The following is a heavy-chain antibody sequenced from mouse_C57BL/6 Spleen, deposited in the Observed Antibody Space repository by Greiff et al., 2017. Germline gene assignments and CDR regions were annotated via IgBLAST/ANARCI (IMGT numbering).Heavy chain of an antibody. V-gene: IGHV1-69*01. Sequence: QVQLKQPGAELVMPGASVKLSCKASGYTFTSYWMHWVKQRPGQGLEWIGEIDPSDSYTNYNQKFKGKSTLTVDKSSSTAYMQLSSLTSEDSAVYYCARWGDLYGSSYGDNWGQGTTLTVSS. CDR3: ARWGDLYGSSYGDN. J-gene: IGHJ2*01. CDR2: IDPSDSYT. CDR1: GYTFTSYW. D-gene: IGHD1-1*01.